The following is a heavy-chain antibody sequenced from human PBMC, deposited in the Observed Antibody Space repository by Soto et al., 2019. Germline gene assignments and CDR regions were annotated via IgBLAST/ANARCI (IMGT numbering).Heavy chain of an antibody. CDR1: GFTFRVYG. Sequence: VGSLRLSCAASGFTFRVYGRHWVRHAPGQGLEPVADLSYDINKKYYTDSVNGRITISRDNSQSMLYLQMNSLRPEYTARYYCGQEALGGWHFFDTWGQGTLVTV. D-gene: IGHD2-15*01. CDR3: GQEALGGWHFFDT. J-gene: IGHJ4*02. CDR2: LSYDINKK. V-gene: IGHV3-30*18.